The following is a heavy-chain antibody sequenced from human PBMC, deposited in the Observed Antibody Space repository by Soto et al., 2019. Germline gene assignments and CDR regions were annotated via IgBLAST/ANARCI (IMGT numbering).Heavy chain of an antibody. CDR3: ARLGGYSGYDCFAP. CDR1: SGTVRGGLCD. Sequence: LWGMLVRTRADSSGTVRGGLCDRGGISQREGKGLEWIGSIFYGRITYYNQSLKTRVTISVDTSKNQFSLKLSFVTAADTSVYYCARLGGYSGYDCFAPWGHGTLVTVSS. CDR2: IFYGRIT. D-gene: IGHD5-12*01. J-gene: IGHJ5*02. V-gene: IGHV4-39*01.